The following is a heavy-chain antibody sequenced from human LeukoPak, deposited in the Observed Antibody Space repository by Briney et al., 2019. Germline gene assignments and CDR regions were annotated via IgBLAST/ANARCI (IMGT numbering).Heavy chain of an antibody. CDR3: AKGSSAYGHPTSPLFDF. CDR2: VSADGSER. D-gene: IGHD6-19*01. V-gene: IGHV3-30*18. CDR1: RFDFSHYG. J-gene: IGHJ4*02. Sequence: PGGSLRLSCIGSRFDFSHYGMHWVRQAPGRGPEWVAVVSADGSERHYADVVKGRFTISKDNSKNTMFLQMSSLRIEDTAVYYCAKGSSAYGHPTSPLFDFWGQGTLVTVSS.